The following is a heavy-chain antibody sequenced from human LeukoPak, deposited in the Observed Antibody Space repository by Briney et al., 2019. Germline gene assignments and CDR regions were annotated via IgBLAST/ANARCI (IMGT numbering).Heavy chain of an antibody. CDR2: ISYDGRNK. D-gene: IGHD4-17*01. Sequence: GGSLRLSCAASGFTFSSYGMHWVRQAPGKGLEWVAVISYDGRNKYYADSVKGRFTISRDNSKNTLYLQMNSLRAEDTAVYYCAKDGGDSVLADYWGQGTLVTVSS. J-gene: IGHJ4*02. V-gene: IGHV3-30*18. CDR1: GFTFSSYG. CDR3: AKDGGDSVLADY.